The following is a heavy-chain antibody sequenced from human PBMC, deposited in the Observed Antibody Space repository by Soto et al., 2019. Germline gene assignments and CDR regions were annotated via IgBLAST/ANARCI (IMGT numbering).Heavy chain of an antibody. Sequence: QVQLVQSGAEVKKPGASVKVSCKVSGGTFNSHAINWLRQAPGQGLEWMGVIIPITETPNNAEKFQGRVTITADKSPTTVYMELSSLTFADTAVYFCARGNKGPGHYGPGSQGWYGPWGQGTLVTVSS. CDR2: IIPITETP. CDR3: ARGNKGPGHYGPGSQGWYGP. CDR1: GGTFNSHA. D-gene: IGHD3-10*01. J-gene: IGHJ5*02. V-gene: IGHV1-69*06.